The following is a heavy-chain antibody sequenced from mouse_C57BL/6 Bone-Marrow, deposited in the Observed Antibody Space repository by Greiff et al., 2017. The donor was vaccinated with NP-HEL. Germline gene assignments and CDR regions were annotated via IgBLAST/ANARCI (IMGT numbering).Heavy chain of an antibody. CDR2: IDPSDSYT. CDR3: ARDYGSSYGYYFDY. J-gene: IGHJ2*01. V-gene: IGHV1-50*01. D-gene: IGHD1-1*01. Sequence: QVQLQQPGAELVKPGASVKLSCKASGYTFTSYWMQWVKQRPGQGLEWIGEIDPSDSYTNYNQKLKGKATLTVDTSSSTAYMQLSSLTSEDSAGYYCARDYGSSYGYYFDYWGQGTTLTVTS. CDR1: GYTFTSYW.